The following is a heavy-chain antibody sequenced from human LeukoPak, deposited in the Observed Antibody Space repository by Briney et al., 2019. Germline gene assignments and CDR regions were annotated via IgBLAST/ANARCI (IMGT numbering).Heavy chain of an antibody. Sequence: GASVKVSCKASGYTFTSYGISWVRQAPGQGLEWMGWISAYNGNTNYAQKLQGRVTMTTDTSTSTAYMELRSLRSDDTAVYYCARERTSSGSQNWFDPWGQGTLVTVSS. D-gene: IGHD6-19*01. V-gene: IGHV1-18*01. J-gene: IGHJ5*02. CDR3: ARERTSSGSQNWFDP. CDR2: ISAYNGNT. CDR1: GYTFTSYG.